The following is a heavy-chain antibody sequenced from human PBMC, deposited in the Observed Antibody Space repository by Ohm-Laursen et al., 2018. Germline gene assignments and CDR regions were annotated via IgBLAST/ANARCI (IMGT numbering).Heavy chain of an antibody. V-gene: IGHV4-59*08. D-gene: IGHD1-26*01. CDR1: GNSINTYY. Sequence: GTLSLTCTVSGNSINTYYWSWIRQPPGKGLEYISWIHYSGNTNYNLSLRSRVTISVDTSKNQISLSLRSVTAADTAIYYCAGNRLGSSFDNWGPGTVVTVSS. J-gene: IGHJ4*02. CDR2: IHYSGNT. CDR3: AGNRLGSSFDN.